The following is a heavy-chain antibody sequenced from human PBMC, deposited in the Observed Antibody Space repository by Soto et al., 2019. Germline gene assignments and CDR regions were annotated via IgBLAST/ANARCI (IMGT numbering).Heavy chain of an antibody. D-gene: IGHD3-10*01. CDR3: ATSLLWFGELRS. Sequence: EVQLVESGGGLVQPGGSLRLSCAASGITVSTSYMSWVRQAPGKGLGWVSLTYSGGATYYADSVKGRFSISRDNFNNTVYLQMNSLRAEDTAMYYCATSLLWFGELRSWGQGTLVTVSS. CDR2: TYSGGAT. V-gene: IGHV3-66*01. CDR1: GITVSTSY. J-gene: IGHJ5*02.